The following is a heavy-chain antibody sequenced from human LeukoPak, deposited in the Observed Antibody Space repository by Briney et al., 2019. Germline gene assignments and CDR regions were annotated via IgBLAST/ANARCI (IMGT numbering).Heavy chain of an antibody. J-gene: IGHJ3*02. CDR2: IKSKTDGGTT. D-gene: IGHD4-17*01. CDR1: GFTFSNAW. V-gene: IGHV3-15*01. Sequence: TTGGSLRLSCAASGFTFSNAWMSWVRQAPGKGLEWVGRIKSKTDGGTTDYAAPVKGRFTISRDDSKNTLYLQMNSLKTVDTAVYYCTTDLEYGDYLTIWGQGTMVTVSS. CDR3: TTDLEYGDYLTI.